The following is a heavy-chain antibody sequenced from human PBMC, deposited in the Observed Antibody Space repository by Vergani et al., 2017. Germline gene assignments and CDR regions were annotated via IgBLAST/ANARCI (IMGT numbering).Heavy chain of an antibody. D-gene: IGHD1-20*01. CDR2: INHSGST. V-gene: IGHV4-34*01. Sequence: QVQLQQWGAGLLKPSETLSLTCAVYGGSFSGYYWSWIRQPPGKGLEWIGEINHSGSTNYNPSLKSRVTISVDTSKNQFSLKLSSVTAADTAVYYCAREGITGTTGGLDVWGKGTTVTVSS. CDR1: GGSFSGYY. CDR3: AREGITGTTGGLDV. J-gene: IGHJ6*04.